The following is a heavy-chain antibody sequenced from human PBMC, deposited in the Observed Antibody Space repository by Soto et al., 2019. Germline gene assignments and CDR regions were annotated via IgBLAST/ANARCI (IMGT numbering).Heavy chain of an antibody. J-gene: IGHJ4*02. CDR2: VNPIVSMS. Sequence: QVQLVQSGAEVKRPGSSVKVSCKASGDTFNFYSINWVRQAPGLGLEWMGRVNPIVSMSNYAQKFQGRVTMTADKSTSTAYMELSSLRSEDTAIYCCASSYGSGSRAFDYWGQGALVTVSS. D-gene: IGHD3-10*01. CDR1: GDTFNFYS. CDR3: ASSYGSGSRAFDY. V-gene: IGHV1-69*02.